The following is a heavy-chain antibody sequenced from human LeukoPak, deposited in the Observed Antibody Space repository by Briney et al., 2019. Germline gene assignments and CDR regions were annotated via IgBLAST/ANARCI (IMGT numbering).Heavy chain of an antibody. CDR2: ITPISGGT. J-gene: IGHJ6*02. CDR3: ARDVICSGGSCYSPVDV. D-gene: IGHD2-15*01. Sequence: ASVKVSCTASGYTFTGYYMHWVRHAPGQGLEWMGWITPISGGTNYAQKFQGRVTMTRDTSISTAYMELSRLRSDDTAVYYCARDVICSGGSCYSPVDVWGQGTTVTVSS. CDR1: GYTFTGYY. V-gene: IGHV1-2*02.